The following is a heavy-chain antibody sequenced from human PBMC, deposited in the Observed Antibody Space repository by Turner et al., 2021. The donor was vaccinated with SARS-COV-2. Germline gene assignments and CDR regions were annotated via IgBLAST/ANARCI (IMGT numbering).Heavy chain of an antibody. Sequence: PLFESGGGLEESGKSLRLSCVASGFSFGYSIMAWVRQAPGKGLELVSSIAAGADYTFYSDSVRGRFAVSRDNLKNTLYLEMNSLRVGDSALYYCARVASYYFDGRLWVGPLDTWGQGTLVSVS. D-gene: IGHD3-9*01. CDR3: ARVASYYFDGRLWVGPLDT. CDR2: IAAGADYT. V-gene: IGHV3-23*01. J-gene: IGHJ5*01. CDR1: GFSFGYSI.